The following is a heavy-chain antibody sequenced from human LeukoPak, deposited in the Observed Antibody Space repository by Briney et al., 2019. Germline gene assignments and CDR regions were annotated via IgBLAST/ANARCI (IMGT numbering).Heavy chain of an antibody. CDR2: INSDGSST. J-gene: IGHJ6*02. Sequence: PGGSLRLSCAASGFTFSSYWMHWVRQAPGKGLVWVSRINSDGSSTSYADSVKGRFTISRDNAKNTLYLQMNSLRAEDTAVYYCARGRKDSTIFGVVIPNNYYYYGMDVWGQGTTVTVSS. CDR3: ARGRKDSTIFGVVIPNNYYYYGMDV. D-gene: IGHD3-3*01. CDR1: GFTFSSYW. V-gene: IGHV3-74*01.